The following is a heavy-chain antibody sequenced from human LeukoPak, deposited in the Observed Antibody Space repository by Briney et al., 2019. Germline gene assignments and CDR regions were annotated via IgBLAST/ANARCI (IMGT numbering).Heavy chain of an antibody. D-gene: IGHD5-12*01. V-gene: IGHV1-2*02. CDR3: ASGYDPYEDYYYGMDV. J-gene: IGHJ6*02. CDR2: INPNSGGT. CDR1: GYTFLDYY. Sequence: GASVKVSCKASGYTFLDYYMHWVRQAPGQGLEWMGWINPNSGGTNYAQKFQGRVTVTRDTSISTVYMDLSGLRSDDTAMYYCASGYDPYEDYYYGMDVWGQGTTVTVSS.